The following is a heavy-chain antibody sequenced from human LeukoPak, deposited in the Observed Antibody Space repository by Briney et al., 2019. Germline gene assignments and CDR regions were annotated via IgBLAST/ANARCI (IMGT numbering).Heavy chain of an antibody. D-gene: IGHD2-21*02. Sequence: GASVKVSCKASGYTFTGYYMHWVRQAPGQGLEWMGWINPNSGGTNYAQKFQGRVTMTRDTSISTAYMELSRLRSDDTAVYYCARVLGRGDSYYYYYYYMDVWGKGTTVTVSS. CDR2: INPNSGGT. J-gene: IGHJ6*03. V-gene: IGHV1-2*02. CDR3: ARVLGRGDSYYYYYYYMDV. CDR1: GYTFTGYY.